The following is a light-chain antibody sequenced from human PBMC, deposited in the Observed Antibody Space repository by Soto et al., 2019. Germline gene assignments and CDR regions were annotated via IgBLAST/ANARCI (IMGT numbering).Light chain of an antibody. CDR3: QSYDSSLSGYV. V-gene: IGLV1-40*01. CDR2: GNS. J-gene: IGLJ1*01. CDR1: SSNIGAGYD. Sequence: QSVLTQPPSVSGAPGQRVTISCTGSSSNIGAGYDVHWYQQLPGTAPKLLIYGNSNRPSVVPDRFSGSKSGTSASLAITGLQDEDEADYYCQSYDSSLSGYVFGTGTKLTVL.